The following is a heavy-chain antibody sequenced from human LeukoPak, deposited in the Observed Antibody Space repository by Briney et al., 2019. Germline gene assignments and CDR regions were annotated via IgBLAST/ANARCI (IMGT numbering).Heavy chain of an antibody. CDR1: GFTLDNYA. V-gene: IGHV3-43D*03. J-gene: IGHJ4*02. CDR3: ARGVQLWSYYFDN. D-gene: IGHD5-18*01. CDR2: ISWDGGNI. Sequence: GGSLRLSCAASGFTLDNYAIHWVRQAPGKGLEWVSIISWDGGNIYYADSVKGRFTISRDNSKNSLYLQMNSLRAEDTALYYCARGVQLWSYYFDNWGQGTLVTVSS.